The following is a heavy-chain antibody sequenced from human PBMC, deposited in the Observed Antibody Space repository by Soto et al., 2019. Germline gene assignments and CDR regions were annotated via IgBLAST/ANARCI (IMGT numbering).Heavy chain of an antibody. J-gene: IGHJ6*02. CDR3: AREGTPVWFGELSYGMDV. V-gene: IGHV4-61*01. D-gene: IGHD3-10*01. CDR1: GGSVSSGSYY. Sequence: QVQLQESGPGLVKPSETLSLTCTVSGGSVSSGSYYWSWIRQPPGKGLEWIGYIYYSGSTNYNPSLKGRVPLSVDTSKNQSSLKLSSVTAADTAVYYCAREGTPVWFGELSYGMDVWGQGTTVTVSS. CDR2: IYYSGST.